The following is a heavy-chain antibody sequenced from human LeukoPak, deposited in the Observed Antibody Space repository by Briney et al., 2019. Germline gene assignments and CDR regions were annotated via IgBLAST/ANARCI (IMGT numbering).Heavy chain of an antibody. V-gene: IGHV5-51*01. J-gene: IGHJ4*02. Sequence: GESLKISCKVSGYTFTSYWIGWVRQMPGRGLEYVRIIYPGDSDTRYSPSFQGQVTISADKSISTAYLQWSSLKASDTAIYYCAGQDCSSASCRYHFDYWGQGTLVTVSS. CDR3: AGQDCSSASCRYHFDY. CDR2: IYPGDSDT. CDR1: GYTFTSYW. D-gene: IGHD2-2*01.